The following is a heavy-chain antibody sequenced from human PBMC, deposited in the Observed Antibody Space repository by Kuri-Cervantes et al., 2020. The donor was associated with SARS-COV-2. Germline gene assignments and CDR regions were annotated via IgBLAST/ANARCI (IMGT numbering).Heavy chain of an antibody. CDR1: GFTFSTYA. CDR3: AKDESAWEWYYYYYMDV. J-gene: IGHJ6*03. V-gene: IGHV3-30*02. Sequence: GGSLRLSCAASGFTFSTYAMHWVRQAPGKGLEWVAFIRYDGSNKYYADSVKGRFTISRDNSKNTLYLQMDSLRAEDTAVYYCAKDESAWEWYYYYYMDVWGKGTTVTVSS. CDR2: IRYDGSNK. D-gene: IGHD1-26*01.